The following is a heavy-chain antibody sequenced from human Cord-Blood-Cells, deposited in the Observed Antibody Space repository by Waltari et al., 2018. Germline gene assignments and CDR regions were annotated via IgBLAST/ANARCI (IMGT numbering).Heavy chain of an antibody. Sequence: QVQLVQSGAEVKKPGASVKVSCKASGYTFTGYYMHWVRQAPGQGLEWMGWINPNSGGTNYAQKCQGWVTRTRDTSISTAYMELSRLRSDDTAVYYCARGGNSSSWYYYYGMDVWGQGTTVTISS. CDR1: GYTFTGYY. D-gene: IGHD6-13*01. CDR2: INPNSGGT. J-gene: IGHJ6*02. CDR3: ARGGNSSSWYYYYGMDV. V-gene: IGHV1-2*04.